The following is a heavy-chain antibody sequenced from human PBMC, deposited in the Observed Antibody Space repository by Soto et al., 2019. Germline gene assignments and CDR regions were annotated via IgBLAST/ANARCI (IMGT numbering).Heavy chain of an antibody. J-gene: IGHJ6*01. Sequence: QVQLVESGGGVVQPGRSLRLSCAASGFTFSSYGMHWVRQAPGKGLEWVAVISYDGSNKYYADSVKGRFTISRDNSKNTLYLQMNSLRAEDTAVYYCAKDRTDSYGTGAYYYYGMDVW. CDR1: GFTFSSYG. D-gene: IGHD5-18*01. V-gene: IGHV3-30*18. CDR2: ISYDGSNK. CDR3: AKDRTDSYGTGAYYYYGMDV.